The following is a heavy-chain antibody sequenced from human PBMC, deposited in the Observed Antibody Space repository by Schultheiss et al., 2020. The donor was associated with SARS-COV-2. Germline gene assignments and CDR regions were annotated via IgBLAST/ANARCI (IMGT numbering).Heavy chain of an antibody. CDR2: IYHRGTT. CDR3: AREYDILTGYYGYGMDV. CDR1: GGSISSGGYS. D-gene: IGHD3-9*01. J-gene: IGHJ6*02. Sequence: SETLSLTCAVSGGSISSGGYSWSWIRQPPGKGLEWIGYIYHRGTTYYNPSLKSRVTISVDKSKNQFSLKLSSVTAADTAVYYCAREYDILTGYYGYGMDVWGQGTTVTVSS. V-gene: IGHV4-30-2*01.